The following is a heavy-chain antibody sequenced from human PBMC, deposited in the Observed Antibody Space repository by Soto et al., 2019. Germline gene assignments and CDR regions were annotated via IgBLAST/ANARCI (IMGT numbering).Heavy chain of an antibody. CDR1: GYTFTNYD. CDR2: ISTYTGDT. D-gene: IGHD3-10*01. Sequence: ASVKVSCKASGYTFTNYDINWVRQAPGQGLEWMGWISTYTGDTNYAQKLQGRVTMTTDTSTSTAYMELRSLRSDDTAVYYCARGYYYGSGRPTPGGMDVWGQGTTVTVSS. CDR3: ARGYYYGSGRPTPGGMDV. J-gene: IGHJ6*02. V-gene: IGHV1-18*01.